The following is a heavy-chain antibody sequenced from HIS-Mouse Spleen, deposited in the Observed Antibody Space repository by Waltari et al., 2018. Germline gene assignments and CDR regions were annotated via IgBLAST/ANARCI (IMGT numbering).Heavy chain of an antibody. Sequence: QVQLVQSGAEVKKPGSSVKVSCKASGGTFSSYAISWGRQPPGQGLEWMGGIIPIFGTANYAQKFQGRVTITADESTSTAYMELSSLRSEDTAVYYGASETDNRITMVRGVKYYYYGMDVWGQGTTVTVSS. CDR3: ASETDNRITMVRGVKYYYYGMDV. CDR1: GGTFSSYA. CDR2: IIPIFGTA. J-gene: IGHJ6*02. D-gene: IGHD3-10*01. V-gene: IGHV1-69*01.